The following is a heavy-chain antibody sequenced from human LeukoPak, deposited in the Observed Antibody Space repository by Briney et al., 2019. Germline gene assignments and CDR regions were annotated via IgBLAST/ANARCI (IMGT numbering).Heavy chain of an antibody. Sequence: GGSLRLSCAASGFTFSSYGMHWVRQAPGKGLERVAVIWYDGSNKYYADSVKGRFTISGDNSKNTLYLQMNSLRAEDTAVYYCAKSGYSYGSILYYFDYWGQGTLVTVSS. CDR3: AKSGYSYGSILYYFDY. D-gene: IGHD5-18*01. V-gene: IGHV3-33*06. J-gene: IGHJ4*02. CDR2: IWYDGSNK. CDR1: GFTFSSYG.